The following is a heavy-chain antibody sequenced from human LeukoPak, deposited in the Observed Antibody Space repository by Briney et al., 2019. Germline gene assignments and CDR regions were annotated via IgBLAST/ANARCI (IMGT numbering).Heavy chain of an antibody. CDR2: IIPIFGTA. V-gene: IGHV1-69*13. CDR3: AGLGYCSSTSCSRYCSGGSCYSGFLDY. CDR1: GGTFSSYA. D-gene: IGHD2-15*01. J-gene: IGHJ4*02. Sequence: EASVKVSCTASGGTFSSYAISWVRQAPGQGLEWMGGIIPIFGTANYAQTFQGRVTITADESTSTAYMELSSLRSEDTAVYYCAGLGYCSSTSCSRYCSGGSCYSGFLDYWGQGTLVTVSS.